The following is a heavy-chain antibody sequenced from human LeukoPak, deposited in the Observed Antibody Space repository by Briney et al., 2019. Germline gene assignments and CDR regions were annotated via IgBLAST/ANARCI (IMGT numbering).Heavy chain of an antibody. D-gene: IGHD6-19*01. CDR3: AREGSSSGFFDY. CDR1: GFTFDDYT. J-gene: IGHJ4*02. V-gene: IGHV3-43*01. CDR2: ISWNGGST. Sequence: PGGSLRLSCAASGFTFDDYTFHWVRQAPGKGLEWVCLISWNGGSTFYGDSVRGRFTISRDNSKNSLYLQMNSMRTEDTALYFCAREGSSSGFFDYWGQGTLVTVSS.